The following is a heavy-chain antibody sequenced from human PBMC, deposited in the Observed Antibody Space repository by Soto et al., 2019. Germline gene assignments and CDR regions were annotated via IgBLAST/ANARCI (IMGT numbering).Heavy chain of an antibody. CDR1: GFTFSSYG. D-gene: IGHD3-3*01. CDR2: LWYDGSNK. J-gene: IGHJ6*03. V-gene: IGHV3-33*01. Sequence: GGSLKLSCAASGFTFSSYGMHWVSQAPGKGLERVAVLWYDGSNKYYADSVKGRFTISRDNSKNTLYLQMNSLRAEDTAVYYCARVRILGGFLAWLFRLYYYYYMDVWGKGTTVTVFS. CDR3: ARVRILGGFLAWLFRLYYYYYMDV.